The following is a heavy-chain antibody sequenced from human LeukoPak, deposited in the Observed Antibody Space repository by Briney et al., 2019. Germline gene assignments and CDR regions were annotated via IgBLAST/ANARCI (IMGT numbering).Heavy chain of an antibody. CDR2: IYYSGST. D-gene: IGHD4-17*01. Sequence: KPSETLSLTCTVSGGSISSSSYYWSWIRQPPGKGLEWIGYIYYSGSTNYNPSLKSRVTISVDTSKNQFSLKLSSVTAADTAVYYCARVPIYGDYAFDYWGQGTLVTVSS. CDR3: ARVPIYGDYAFDY. J-gene: IGHJ4*02. V-gene: IGHV4-61*01. CDR1: GGSISSSSYY.